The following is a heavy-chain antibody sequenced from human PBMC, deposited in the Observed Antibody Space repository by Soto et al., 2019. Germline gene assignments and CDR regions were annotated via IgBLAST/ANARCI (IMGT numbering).Heavy chain of an antibody. Sequence: QLQESGPGLVKPSETLSLTCTVSGGSIISSNFYWGWIRQPPGKGLEWIGSVEDGGSTYDHASLKSRVTLSAATSKNQFSLKLTSVTAADTAIYYCARHVRAAVTMNWFDPWGHGTLVTVSS. D-gene: IGHD4-17*01. CDR2: VEDGGST. J-gene: IGHJ5*02. V-gene: IGHV4-39*01. CDR3: ARHVRAAVTMNWFDP. CDR1: GGSIISSNFY.